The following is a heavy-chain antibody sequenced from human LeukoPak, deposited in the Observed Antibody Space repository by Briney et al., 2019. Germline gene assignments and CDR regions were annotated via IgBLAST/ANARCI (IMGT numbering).Heavy chain of an antibody. Sequence: ASVKVSCKASGYTFTSYYMHWVRQAPGQGLEWMGIINPSGGSTSYAQKFQGRVTMTRDMSTSTVYMELSSLRSEDTAVYYCAREPTDYGGSDAFDIWGQGTMVTVSS. CDR3: AREPTDYGGSDAFDI. V-gene: IGHV1-46*01. D-gene: IGHD4-23*01. J-gene: IGHJ3*02. CDR1: GYTFTSYY. CDR2: INPSGGST.